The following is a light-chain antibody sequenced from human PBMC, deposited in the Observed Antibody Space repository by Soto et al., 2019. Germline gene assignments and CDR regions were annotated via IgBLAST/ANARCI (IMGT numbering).Light chain of an antibody. CDR2: GAS. CDR3: HQYNNWLPS. CDR1: QSVSSN. J-gene: IGKJ1*01. Sequence: EIVMTQSPATLSVSPGERATLSCRASQSVSSNLAWYQQKPGQAPRLLIYGASTRATGIPARFSGSGSGTEFTLTISSLQSEDFAVYYCHQYNNWLPSFGQGTKVEIK. V-gene: IGKV3-15*01.